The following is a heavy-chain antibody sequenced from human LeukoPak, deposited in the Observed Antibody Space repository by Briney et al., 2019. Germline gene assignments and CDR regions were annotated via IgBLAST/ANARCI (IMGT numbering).Heavy chain of an antibody. CDR2: INPGGGSA. D-gene: IGHD5-18*01. J-gene: IGHJ4*02. CDR3: ARQADSYGYLDY. Sequence: ASVKVSCKASGYTFTSYYVRWVRQAPGQGLEWMGIINPGGGSASYAQNFQGRVTMTRDTSTSTVYMELSSLRFEDTAVYYCARQADSYGYLDYWGQGTLVTVSS. V-gene: IGHV1-46*01. CDR1: GYTFTSYY.